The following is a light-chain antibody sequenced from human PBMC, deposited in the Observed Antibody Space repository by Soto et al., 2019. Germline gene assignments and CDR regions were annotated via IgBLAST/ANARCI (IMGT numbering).Light chain of an antibody. J-gene: IGLJ2*01. CDR3: AAWDDSLRGV. CDR2: RNN. CDR1: SSNIGSNY. Sequence: LTQPPSASGTPGQRVTISCSGSSSNIGSNYVYWYQQLPGTAPKLLIYRNNQRPSGVPDRFSGSKSGTSASLAISGLRSEDEADYYCAAWDDSLRGVFGGGTKLTVL. V-gene: IGLV1-47*01.